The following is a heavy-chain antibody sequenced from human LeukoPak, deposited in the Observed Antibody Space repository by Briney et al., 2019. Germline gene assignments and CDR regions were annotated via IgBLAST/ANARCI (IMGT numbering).Heavy chain of an antibody. D-gene: IGHD1-14*01. CDR1: GFTVSSNY. CDR3: ARDVTGWFDP. V-gene: IGHV3-53*01. Sequence: GGSLRLSCAASGFTVSSNYMSWIRQAPGKGLEWVSVIYSGGSTYYADSVKGRFTISRDNSKNTLYLQMNSLRAEDTAVYYCARDVTGWFDPWGQGTLVTVSS. J-gene: IGHJ5*02. CDR2: IYSGGST.